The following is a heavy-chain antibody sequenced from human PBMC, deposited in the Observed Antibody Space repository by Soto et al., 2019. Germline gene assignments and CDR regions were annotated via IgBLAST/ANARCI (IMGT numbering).Heavy chain of an antibody. V-gene: IGHV3-74*01. D-gene: IGHD3-9*01. CDR2: INSDGSST. J-gene: IGHJ6*02. CDR3: ARGDYDILTGYYASYYGMDV. CDR1: GFTFSSYW. Sequence: GGSLRLSCAASGFTFSSYWMHWVRQAPGKGLVWVSRINSDGSSTSYADSVKGRFTISRDNAKNTLYLQMNSLRAEDTAVYYCARGDYDILTGYYASYYGMDVWGQGTTVTVSS.